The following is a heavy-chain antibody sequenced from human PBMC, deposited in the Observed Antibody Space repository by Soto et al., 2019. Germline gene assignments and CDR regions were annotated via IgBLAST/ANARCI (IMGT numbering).Heavy chain of an antibody. Sequence: SETLSLTCAVYGGSFSGYYWSWIRQPPGKGLEWIGEINHSGSTNYNPSLKSRVTISVDTSKNQFSLKLSSVTAADTAVYYCARYYVDNGSLDAFDIWGQGTMVTVSS. CDR2: INHSGST. D-gene: IGHD1-26*01. CDR1: GGSFSGYY. V-gene: IGHV4-34*01. CDR3: ARYYVDNGSLDAFDI. J-gene: IGHJ3*02.